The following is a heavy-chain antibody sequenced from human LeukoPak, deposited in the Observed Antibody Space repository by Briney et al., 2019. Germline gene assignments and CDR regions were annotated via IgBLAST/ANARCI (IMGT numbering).Heavy chain of an antibody. CDR1: GFTFSDYY. CDR2: ISSSGSTI. Sequence: GGSLRLSCAASGFTFSDYYMSWIRQAPGKGLEWVSYISSSGSTIYYADSVEGRFTISRDNAKNSLYLQMNSLRAEDTAVYYCASGYCSSTSCYDDWGQGTLVTVSS. CDR3: ASGYCSSTSCYDD. D-gene: IGHD2-2*03. V-gene: IGHV3-11*01. J-gene: IGHJ4*02.